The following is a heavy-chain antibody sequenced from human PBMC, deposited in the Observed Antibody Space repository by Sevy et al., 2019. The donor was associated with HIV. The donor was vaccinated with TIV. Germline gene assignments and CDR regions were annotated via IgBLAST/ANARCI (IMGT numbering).Heavy chain of an antibody. CDR2: IGGGGGST. CDR3: AKDQLWFGEAFDY. J-gene: IGHJ4*02. Sequence: GGSLRLSCAASGFTFSSYAMSWVRQAPGKGLEWVSAIGGGGGSTYYADSVKGRFTISRDNSKNTLYLQMNSLRAEDTAVYYCAKDQLWFGEAFDYWGQGTLVTVSS. V-gene: IGHV3-23*01. D-gene: IGHD3-10*01. CDR1: GFTFSSYA.